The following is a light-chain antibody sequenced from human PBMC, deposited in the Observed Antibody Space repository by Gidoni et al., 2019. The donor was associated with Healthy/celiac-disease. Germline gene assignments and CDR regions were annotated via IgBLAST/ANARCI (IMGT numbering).Light chain of an antibody. CDR3: LQHNTYPPYT. J-gene: IGKJ2*01. CDR2: AAS. CDR1: QGVRND. V-gene: IGKV1-17*01. Sequence: DIQMTQSPSSLSASVGDRVTITCRASQGVRNDVSWYQQITGRAPTRLIYAASTLHSGVPSRSSGSGFGTEFTLTISRLQPEDFAIYYCLQHNTYPPYTFGQGTKLEIK.